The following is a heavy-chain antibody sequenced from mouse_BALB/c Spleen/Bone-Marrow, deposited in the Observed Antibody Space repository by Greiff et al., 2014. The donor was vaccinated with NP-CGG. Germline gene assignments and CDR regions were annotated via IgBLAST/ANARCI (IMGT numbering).Heavy chain of an antibody. CDR1: GFNIKDTY. Sequence: DVQLQESGAELAKPGASVKLSCTASGFNIKDTYMHWVKQRPEQGLEWIGRIDPANGDTKYDPKFQGKATITADTSSNTAYLQLSSLTSEDTAVYYCTKPSFYCGSSYWYFDVWGAGTTVTVSS. V-gene: IGHV14-3*02. D-gene: IGHD1-1*01. J-gene: IGHJ1*01. CDR3: TKPSFYCGSSYWYFDV. CDR2: IDPANGDT.